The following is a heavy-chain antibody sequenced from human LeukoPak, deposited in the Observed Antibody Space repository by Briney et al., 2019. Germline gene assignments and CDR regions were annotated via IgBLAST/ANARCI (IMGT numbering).Heavy chain of an antibody. CDR3: AKDLVPDSSGVDC. J-gene: IGHJ4*02. CDR2: ISYDGSNK. V-gene: IGHV3-30*18. Sequence: GGSLRLSCAASGFTFSSYGMHWVRQAPGKGLEWVAVISYDGSNKYYADSVKGRFTISRDNSKNTLYLQMNSLRAEDTAVYYCAKDLVPDSSGVDCWGQGTLVTVSS. CDR1: GFTFSSYG. D-gene: IGHD3-22*01.